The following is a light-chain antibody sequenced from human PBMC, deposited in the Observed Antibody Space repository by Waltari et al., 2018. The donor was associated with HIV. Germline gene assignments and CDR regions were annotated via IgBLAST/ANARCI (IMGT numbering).Light chain of an antibody. CDR2: DVS. CDR3: SSYASSRTLYV. CDR1: SSDVGGYSY. Sequence: QSALTQPASVSGSPGQSITISCTGTSSDVGGYSYVSWYQQHPGKAPNLLIYDVSNRPSGVSNRFSGSKSGNTASLTISGLQAEDEADYYCSSYASSRTLYVFGTGTKVTVL. V-gene: IGLV2-14*03. J-gene: IGLJ1*01.